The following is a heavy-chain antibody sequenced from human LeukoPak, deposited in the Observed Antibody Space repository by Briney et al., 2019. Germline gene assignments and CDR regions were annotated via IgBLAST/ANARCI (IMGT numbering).Heavy chain of an antibody. D-gene: IGHD5-12*01. CDR1: GFTFNNYA. V-gene: IGHV3-23*01. CDR3: AKGLYSGYDYYFDY. CDR2: ISVSGGST. Sequence: GGSLRLSCAASGFTFNNYAMSWVRQAPGKGLEWVSTISVSGGSTYYADSVKGRFTISRDNSENTLYLQMDSLRAEDTAIYYCAKGLYSGYDYYFDYWGQGTLVTVSS. J-gene: IGHJ4*02.